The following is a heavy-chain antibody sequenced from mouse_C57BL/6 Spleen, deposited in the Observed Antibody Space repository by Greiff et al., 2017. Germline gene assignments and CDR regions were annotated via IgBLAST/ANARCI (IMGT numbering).Heavy chain of an antibody. CDR3: ARSGGLLWYFDV. CDR2: INPSNGGT. D-gene: IGHD2-10*01. CDR1: GYTFTSYW. V-gene: IGHV1-53*01. J-gene: IGHJ1*03. Sequence: QVQLQQPGTELVKPGASVKLSCKASGYTFTSYWMHWVKQRPGQGLAWIGNINPSNGGTNYNEKFKSKATLTVDKSSSPAYMQLSSLTSEDSAVYYCARSGGLLWYFDVWGTGTTVTVSS.